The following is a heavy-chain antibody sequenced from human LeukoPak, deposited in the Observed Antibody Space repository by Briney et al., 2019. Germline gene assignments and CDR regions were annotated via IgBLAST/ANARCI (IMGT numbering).Heavy chain of an antibody. CDR3: ARAPSDIVVVPAASPRYYYYGMDV. V-gene: IGHV4-59*01. D-gene: IGHD2-2*01. J-gene: IGHJ6*04. Sequence: SETLSLTCTVSGGSISSYYLSWIRQPPGKGLEWIGYIYYSGSTNYNPSLKSRVTISVDTSKNQFSLKLSSVTAADTAVYYCARAPSDIVVVPAASPRYYYYGMDVWGKGTTVTVSS. CDR2: IYYSGST. CDR1: GGSISSYY.